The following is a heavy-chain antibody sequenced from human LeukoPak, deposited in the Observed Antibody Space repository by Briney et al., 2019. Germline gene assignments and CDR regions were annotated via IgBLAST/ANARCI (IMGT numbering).Heavy chain of an antibody. CDR3: ARGLIRYYSGSGTSGNFDY. Sequence: PSETLSLTCGVYGGSFSGHYWTWIRRPPGKGLEWIGEINHSGNTNYNPSLKSRVTTSVDTSKNQFSLRLTSVTAADTPVYYCARGLIRYYSGSGTSGNFDYWGQGTLVTVSS. CDR2: INHSGNT. J-gene: IGHJ4*02. D-gene: IGHD3-10*01. CDR1: GGSFSGHY. V-gene: IGHV4-34*01.